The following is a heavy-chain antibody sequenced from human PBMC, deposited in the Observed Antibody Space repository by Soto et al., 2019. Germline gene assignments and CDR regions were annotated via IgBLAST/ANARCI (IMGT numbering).Heavy chain of an antibody. D-gene: IGHD3-22*01. J-gene: IGHJ3*02. CDR1: GFTFDTYS. Sequence: GSLRLSCAASGFTFDTYSMNWVRQAPGKGLEWVSYISSISSNIYYADSVKGRFTISRDNAKNSLYLQMNSLRDEDTAVYYCAREIDYYDSSGYYTSVHHAFDIWGQGTMVTVSS. V-gene: IGHV3-48*02. CDR3: AREIDYYDSSGYYTSVHHAFDI. CDR2: ISSISSNI.